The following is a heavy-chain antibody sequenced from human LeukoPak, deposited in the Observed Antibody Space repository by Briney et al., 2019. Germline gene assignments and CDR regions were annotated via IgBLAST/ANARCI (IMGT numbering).Heavy chain of an antibody. CDR2: ISDSGGRT. Sequence: GGSQRLSCAVSGFTLSNYGMSWVRQAPGKGLEWVAGISDSGGRTNYADSGKGRFSISRDNPKNTLYLQMNSLRAEDTAVYFCAKRGVVIRVILVGFHKEANYFDSWGQGALVTVSS. J-gene: IGHJ4*02. CDR1: GFTLSNYG. V-gene: IGHV3-23*01. D-gene: IGHD3-22*01. CDR3: AKRGVVIRVILVGFHKEANYFDS.